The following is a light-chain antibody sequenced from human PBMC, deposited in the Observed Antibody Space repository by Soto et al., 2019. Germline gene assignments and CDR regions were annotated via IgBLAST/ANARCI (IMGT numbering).Light chain of an antibody. CDR3: KKANSFHRK. Sequence: DLQMPPSPSTLSASVVYIFHITFLASQSISSWLAWYQQKPGKAPKLLIYDASSLESGVKSRFSGSGSGTEFTLTITSMQPDDFATYYCKKANSFHRKFGKGHKVAIK. CDR1: QSISSW. V-gene: IGKV1-5*01. J-gene: IGKJ1*01. CDR2: DAS.